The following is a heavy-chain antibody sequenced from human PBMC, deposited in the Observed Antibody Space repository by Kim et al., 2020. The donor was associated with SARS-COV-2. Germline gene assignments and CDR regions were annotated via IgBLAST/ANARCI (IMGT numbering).Heavy chain of an antibody. Sequence: GGSLRLSCAASGFTFSSYGMHWVRQAPGKGLEWVAVISYDGSNKYYADSVKGRFTISRDNSKNTLYLQMNSLRAEDTAVYYCASRGYSYGDTAYFDYCGQGTLVTVSS. CDR2: ISYDGSNK. D-gene: IGHD5-18*01. V-gene: IGHV3-33*05. CDR3: ASRGYSYGDTAYFDY. CDR1: GFTFSSYG. J-gene: IGHJ4*02.